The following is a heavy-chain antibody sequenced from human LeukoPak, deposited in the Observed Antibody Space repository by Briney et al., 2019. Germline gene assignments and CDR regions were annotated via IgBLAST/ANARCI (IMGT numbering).Heavy chain of an antibody. CDR3: AKVERRFGELHYFDY. D-gene: IGHD3-10*01. CDR2: ISGSGGST. CDR1: GFTFSSYA. V-gene: IGHV3-23*01. Sequence: GGSLRLSCAASGFTFSSYAISWVRQAPGNGLEWVSAISGSGGSTYYADSVKGRFTISRDNSKNTLYLQMNSLRAEDTGVYYCAKVERRFGELHYFDYWGQGTLVTVSS. J-gene: IGHJ4*02.